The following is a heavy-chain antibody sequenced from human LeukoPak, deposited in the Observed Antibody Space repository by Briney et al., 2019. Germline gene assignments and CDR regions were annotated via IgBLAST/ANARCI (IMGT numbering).Heavy chain of an antibody. CDR3: AREDVDTAMVPLGYFDL. CDR1: GFTVSSNY. J-gene: IGHJ2*01. Sequence: GALRLSCAASGFTVSSNYMSWVRQAPGKGLEWVSVIYSGGSTYYADSVKGRFTISRDNSKNTLYLQMNSLRAEDTAVYYCAREDVDTAMVPLGYFDLWGRGTLVTVSS. D-gene: IGHD5-18*01. V-gene: IGHV3-53*01. CDR2: IYSGGST.